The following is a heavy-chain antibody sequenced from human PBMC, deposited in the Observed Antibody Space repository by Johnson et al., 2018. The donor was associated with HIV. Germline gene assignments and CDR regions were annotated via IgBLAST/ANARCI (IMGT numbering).Heavy chain of an antibody. CDR1: GFTFSSYA. J-gene: IGHJ3*02. D-gene: IGHD4-23*01. Sequence: QVQLVESGGGVVQPGRSLRLSCAASGFTFSSYAMHWVRQAPAKGLEWVAVISYDGSDKYYADSVKGRFTISRDSSKNTLYLQMNSLRAEDTALYYCAKEAYGGNSPHAFDIWGQGTMVTVSS. CDR3: AKEAYGGNSPHAFDI. CDR2: ISYDGSDK. V-gene: IGHV3-30*04.